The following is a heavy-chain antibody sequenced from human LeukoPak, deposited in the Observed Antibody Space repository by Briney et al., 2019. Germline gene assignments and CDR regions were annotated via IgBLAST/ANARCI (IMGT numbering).Heavy chain of an antibody. CDR1: GFTFSSYA. Sequence: GGSLRLSCAASGFTFSSYAMSWVRQAPRKGLEWVSAISGSGGSTYYADSVKGRFTISRDNSKNTLYLQMNSLRAEDTAVYYCAKETSYYGDYGSRYFDYWGQGALVTVSS. CDR2: ISGSGGST. D-gene: IGHD4-17*01. J-gene: IGHJ4*02. V-gene: IGHV3-23*01. CDR3: AKETSYYGDYGSRYFDY.